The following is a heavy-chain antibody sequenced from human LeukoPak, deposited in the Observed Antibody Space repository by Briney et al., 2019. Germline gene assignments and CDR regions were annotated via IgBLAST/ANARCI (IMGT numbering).Heavy chain of an antibody. CDR1: GFTFSSYS. D-gene: IGHD4-23*01. CDR3: AGTTTVVTCDFDY. V-gene: IGHV3-21*01. Sequence: PGGSLRLTCAASGFTFSSYSMNWVRQAPGKGLEWVSSISSGSSYIYYADSVKGRFTISRDNAKNSLYLQMNSLRAEDTAVYYCAGTTTVVTCDFDYWGQGTLVTVSS. CDR2: ISSGSSYI. J-gene: IGHJ4*02.